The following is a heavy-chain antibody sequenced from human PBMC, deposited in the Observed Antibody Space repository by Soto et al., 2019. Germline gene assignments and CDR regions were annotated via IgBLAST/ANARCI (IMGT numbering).Heavy chain of an antibody. CDR1: GYNFAGYW. CDR2: IYPSDSDT. J-gene: IGHJ4*02. D-gene: IGHD3-3*01. Sequence: GESLKISCKGSGYNFAGYWIAWVRQMPGKGLELMGIIYPSDSDTRYRPSFQGQVTISADKSISSAYLQWGSLRASDTAMYYCARGGVSTRTFDYWGQGTPVTVSS. CDR3: ARGGVSTRTFDY. V-gene: IGHV5-51*01.